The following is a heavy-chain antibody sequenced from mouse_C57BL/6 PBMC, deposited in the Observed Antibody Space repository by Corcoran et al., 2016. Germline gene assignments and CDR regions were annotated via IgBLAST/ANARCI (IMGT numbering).Heavy chain of an antibody. CDR3: AAYYMVMDY. Sequence: EVQLQQEGPELVKPGASMKISCKASGYTLTDYYMNWVKQSHGKSLEWIGDINPNNGGTSYNQKFKGKATLTVDKSSSTAYMELRSLTSEDSAVYYCAAYYMVMDYWGQVISVTVSS. CDR2: INPNNGGT. J-gene: IGHJ4*01. V-gene: IGHV1-26*01. D-gene: IGHD2-12*01. CDR1: GYTLTDYY.